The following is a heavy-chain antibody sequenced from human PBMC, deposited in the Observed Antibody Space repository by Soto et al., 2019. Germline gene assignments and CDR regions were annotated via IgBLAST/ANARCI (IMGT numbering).Heavy chain of an antibody. CDR2: ISYDGSNK. V-gene: IGHV3-30-3*01. D-gene: IGHD2-2*01. J-gene: IGHJ6*02. CDR3: ARDIVVVPAASLRYYYYGMDV. CDR1: GFTFSSYA. Sequence: GGSLRLSCAASGFTFSSYAMHWVRQAPGKGLEWVAVISYDGSNKYYADSVKGRFTISRDNSKNTLYLQMNSLRAEDTAVYYCARDIVVVPAASLRYYYYGMDVWGQGTTVTVSS.